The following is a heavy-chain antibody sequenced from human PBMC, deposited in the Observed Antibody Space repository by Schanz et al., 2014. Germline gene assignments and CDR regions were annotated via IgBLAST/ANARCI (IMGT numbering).Heavy chain of an antibody. CDR3: ARVGGYCSGSSCYGAFDY. Sequence: EVQLVESGGGLVQPGGSLRLSCAASGFIFSSYGLHWVRQAPGKGLESVSAINRDGDSTYYANSVKGRFTISRDNSKNTLYLQMSSLRTEDMAVYYCARVGGYCSGSSCYGAFDYWGQGTLVAVSS. V-gene: IGHV3-64*01. CDR2: INRDGDST. J-gene: IGHJ4*02. CDR1: GFIFSSYG. D-gene: IGHD2-15*01.